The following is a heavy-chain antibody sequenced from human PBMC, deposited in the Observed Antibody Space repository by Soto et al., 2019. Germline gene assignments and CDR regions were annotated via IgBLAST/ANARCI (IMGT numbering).Heavy chain of an antibody. CDR1: GYTFTSCG. Sequence: ASVKVSCKASGYTFTSCGISWVRQAPGQGLEWMGWISAYNGNTNYAQKLQGRVTMTRETSTSTAYMELRSLRSDDTAGYYCAREPSGWYGFGDYWGQGTLVTVSS. CDR2: ISAYNGNT. CDR3: AREPSGWYGFGDY. V-gene: IGHV1-18*01. J-gene: IGHJ4*02. D-gene: IGHD6-19*01.